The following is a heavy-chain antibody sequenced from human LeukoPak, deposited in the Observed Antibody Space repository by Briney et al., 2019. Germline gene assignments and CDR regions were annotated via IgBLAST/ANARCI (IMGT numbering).Heavy chain of an antibody. V-gene: IGHV1-8*01. CDR3: ASPTSRIAAAGIFDY. CDR2: MNPNSGNT. CDR1: GYTFTSYD. D-gene: IGHD6-13*01. Sequence: ASVKVSCKASGYTFTSYDINWVRQATGQGLEWMGWMNPNSGNTGYAQKFQGRVTMTRNTSISTAYMELSSLRSEDTAVYYCASPTSRIAAAGIFDYWGKGTLVTVSS. J-gene: IGHJ4*02.